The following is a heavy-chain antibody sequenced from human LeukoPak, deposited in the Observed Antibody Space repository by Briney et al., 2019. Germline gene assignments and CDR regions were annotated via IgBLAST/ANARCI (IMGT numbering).Heavy chain of an antibody. J-gene: IGHJ6*02. CDR1: GYTLTELS. V-gene: IGHV1-24*01. Sequence: ASVKVSCKVSGYTLTELSMHWVRQAPGKGLEWMGGFDPEDGETIYAQKFQGRVTMTEDTSTDTAYMELSSLRSEDTAVYYCATGTYYGDYAGVYYYGMDVWGQGTTVTVSS. CDR3: ATGTYYGDYAGVYYYGMDV. CDR2: FDPEDGET. D-gene: IGHD4-17*01.